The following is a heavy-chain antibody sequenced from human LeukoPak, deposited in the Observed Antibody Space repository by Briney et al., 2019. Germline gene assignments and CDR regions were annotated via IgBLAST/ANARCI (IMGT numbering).Heavy chain of an antibody. CDR1: GFTVSSNY. V-gene: IGHV3-66*01. J-gene: IGHJ4*02. CDR2: IYSGGST. D-gene: IGHD6-19*01. Sequence: GGSLRLSCAASGFTVSSNYMSWVRQAPGKGLEWVSVIYSGGSTYYADSVKGRFTISRDNSKNTLYLQMNSLRAEDTAVYYCASDPVAGTPGYWGQGTLVTVSS. CDR3: ASDPVAGTPGY.